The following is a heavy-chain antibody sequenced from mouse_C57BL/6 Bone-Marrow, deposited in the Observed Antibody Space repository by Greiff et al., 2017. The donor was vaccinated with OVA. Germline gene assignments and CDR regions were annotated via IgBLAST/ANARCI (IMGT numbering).Heavy chain of an antibody. Sequence: EVQVVESGGDLVKPGGSLKLSCAASGFTFSSYGMSWVRQTPDKRLEWVATISSGGSYTYYPDSVKGRFTISRDNAKNTLYLQMSSLKSEDTAMYYCASYGSSSYWGQGTTLTVSS. V-gene: IGHV5-6*01. CDR3: ASYGSSSY. CDR2: ISSGGSYT. D-gene: IGHD1-1*01. CDR1: GFTFSSYG. J-gene: IGHJ2*01.